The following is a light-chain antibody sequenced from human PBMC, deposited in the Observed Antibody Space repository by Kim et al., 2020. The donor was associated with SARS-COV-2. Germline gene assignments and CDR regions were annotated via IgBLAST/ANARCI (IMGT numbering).Light chain of an antibody. J-gene: IGKJ4*01. Sequence: EFVLTQSPVTVSLSPGDRASLSCRASHSVSSSYLSWYQQKPGQAPRLLIYGASSRATGIPDRFSGSGSRTDFTLTISRLEPEDVAVYYCQQYGSSPLTFGEGTKVDIK. V-gene: IGKV3-20*01. CDR2: GAS. CDR3: QQYGSSPLT. CDR1: HSVSSSY.